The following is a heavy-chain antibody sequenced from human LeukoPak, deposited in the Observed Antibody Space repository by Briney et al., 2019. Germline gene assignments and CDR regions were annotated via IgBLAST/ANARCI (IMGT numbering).Heavy chain of an antibody. CDR1: GFTFSSYA. Sequence: GGSLRLSCAASGFTFSSYAMSWVRQAPGKGLEWVSAISGSGGSTYYADSVKGRFTISRDNSKNTLYLQINSLRAEDTAVYYCAKGVKFIAAAGLDAFDIWGQGTMVTVSS. CDR2: ISGSGGST. J-gene: IGHJ3*02. D-gene: IGHD6-13*01. CDR3: AKGVKFIAAAGLDAFDI. V-gene: IGHV3-23*01.